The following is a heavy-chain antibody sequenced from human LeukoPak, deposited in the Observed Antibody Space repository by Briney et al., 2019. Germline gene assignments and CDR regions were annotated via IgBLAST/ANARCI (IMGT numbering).Heavy chain of an antibody. D-gene: IGHD2/OR15-2a*01. CDR2: IYHSGST. CDR1: GGSISSSNW. Sequence: PSGTLSLTCAVSGGSISSSNWWSWIRQPPGKGLEWSGEIYHSGSTNYNPSLKSRVTISVDKSKTQFSLKLSSVTAADTAVYYCARDGEDILSNWFDPWGQGILVTVSS. J-gene: IGHJ5*02. V-gene: IGHV4-4*02. CDR3: ARDGEDILSNWFDP.